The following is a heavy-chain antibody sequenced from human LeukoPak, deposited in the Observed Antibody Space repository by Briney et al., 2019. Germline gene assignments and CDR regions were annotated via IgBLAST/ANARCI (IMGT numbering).Heavy chain of an antibody. D-gene: IGHD3-22*01. V-gene: IGHV4-34*01. CDR3: ARWHYYDSSGDAFDI. CDR1: GGSFSGYY. Sequence: SETLSLTCAVYGGSFSGYYWSWIRQPPGKGLERIGETNHSGSTNYNPSLKSRVTISVDTSKNQFSLKLSSVTAADTAVYYCARWHYYDSSGDAFDIWGQGTMVTVSS. J-gene: IGHJ3*02. CDR2: TNHSGST.